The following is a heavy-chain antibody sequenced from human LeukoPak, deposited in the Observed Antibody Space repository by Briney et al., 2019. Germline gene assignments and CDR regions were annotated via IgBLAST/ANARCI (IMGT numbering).Heavy chain of an antibody. D-gene: IGHD1-1*01. J-gene: IGHJ4*02. CDR3: GSGKRTSGTINF. Sequence: ASVKVSLKASGYTFTSYDINWVRQATGQGLEWMGWMNPNSGNTGYAQKFQGRFTMTMNTSITTAYVELSSVRSGDRGVYYCGSGKRTSGTINFWGQGTLVTVSS. CDR1: GYTFTSYD. V-gene: IGHV1-8*01. CDR2: MNPNSGNT.